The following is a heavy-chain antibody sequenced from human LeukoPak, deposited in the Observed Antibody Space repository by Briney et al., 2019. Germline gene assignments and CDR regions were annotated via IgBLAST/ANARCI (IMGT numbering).Heavy chain of an antibody. V-gene: IGHV1-18*01. CDR1: GYTFSSYG. D-gene: IGHD2-21*01. CDR2: INNYNGDR. CDR3: ARRWRYYRAFAD. J-gene: IGHJ4*02. Sequence: ASVKVSCKASGYTFSSYGISWMRQAPGQGLEWMGWINNYNGDRNSTQKFQGRVTMTRDTSISTAYIELSRLRSDDTAVYYCARRWRYYRAFADWGQGTLVTVSS.